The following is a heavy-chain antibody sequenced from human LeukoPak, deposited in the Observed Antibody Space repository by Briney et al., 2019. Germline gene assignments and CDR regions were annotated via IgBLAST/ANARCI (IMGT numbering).Heavy chain of an antibody. V-gene: IGHV3-23*01. Sequence: GGSLRLSCAASGFTFRSFAMSWVRQAPGKGLEWVSSIDGNDYRTFYADSVKGRFTISRDNSKNTLYLQINSLRAEDTAVYFCAKGSAVADIYFDYWGQGTLVTVSS. J-gene: IGHJ4*02. CDR1: GFTFRSFA. CDR3: AKGSAVADIYFDY. CDR2: IDGNDYRT. D-gene: IGHD6-19*01.